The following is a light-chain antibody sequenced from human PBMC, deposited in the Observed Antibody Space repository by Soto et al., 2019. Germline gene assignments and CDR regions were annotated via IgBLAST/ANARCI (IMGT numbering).Light chain of an antibody. J-gene: IGKJ5*01. CDR1: QSVSSSY. Sequence: EIVLTQSPATLSFSPGERATLSCRASQSVSSSYLAWYQQKPGQAPRLLIYGASSRATGIPDRFSGSGSGTDFTLTISRLEPEDFAVYYCQQYGSSPRITFGQGTRLEIK. CDR2: GAS. CDR3: QQYGSSPRIT. V-gene: IGKV3-20*01.